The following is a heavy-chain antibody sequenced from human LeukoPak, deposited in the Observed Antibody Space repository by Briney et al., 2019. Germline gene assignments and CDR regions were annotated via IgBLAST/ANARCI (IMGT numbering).Heavy chain of an antibody. Sequence: GASVKVSCKASGYTFTNYYIHWVRQAPGQGLEWMGLINPGGDNTNYAQNFQGRVTMTRDTSTSTAYMELRSLRSDDTAVYYCARDYYYYGSGSSGTRAFDIWSQGTMVTVSS. J-gene: IGHJ3*02. CDR2: INPGGDNT. CDR1: GYTFTNYY. CDR3: ARDYYYYGSGSSGTRAFDI. V-gene: IGHV1-46*01. D-gene: IGHD3-10*01.